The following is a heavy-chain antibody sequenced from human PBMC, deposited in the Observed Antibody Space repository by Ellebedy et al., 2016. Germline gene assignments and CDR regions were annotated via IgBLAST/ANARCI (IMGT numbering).Heavy chain of an antibody. CDR2: IWFDGDTA. CDR1: GFLLTAYG. V-gene: IGHV3-33*01. J-gene: IGHJ3*01. Sequence: GGSLRLXCAASGFLLTAYGTHWVRQGPGKGLEWVANIWFDGDTAYYADSVKGRFTVSRDSFNNTLYLQIDSLRVDDTGVYYCARGEHFGSAFDLWGHGTALTVSS. D-gene: IGHD1/OR15-1a*01. CDR3: ARGEHFGSAFDL.